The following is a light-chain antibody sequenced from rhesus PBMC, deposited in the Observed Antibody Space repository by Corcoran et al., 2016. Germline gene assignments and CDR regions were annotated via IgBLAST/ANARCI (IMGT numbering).Light chain of an antibody. CDR3: QQYIRGPLT. Sequence: DIQMTQSPSSLSASVGDTVTISCRASQRVMNWLAWYQQKPGKAPKLLIYRAAQLQSGVPSRFSGGGSGTDFTLTISSLQSEVFATYFCQQYIRGPLTFGGGTKVDLK. V-gene: IGKV1-22*01. CDR2: RAA. CDR1: QRVMNW. J-gene: IGKJ4*01.